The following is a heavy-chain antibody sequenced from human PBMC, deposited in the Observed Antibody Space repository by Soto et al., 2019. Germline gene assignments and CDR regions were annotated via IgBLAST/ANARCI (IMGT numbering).Heavy chain of an antibody. CDR2: INHSGST. D-gene: IGHD6-19*01. CDR3: ARVGGQWLVRYYYYYGMDV. Sequence: SETLSLTCAVYGGSFSGYYWSWIRQPPGKGLEWIGEINHSGSTNYNPSLKSRVTISVDTSKNQFSLKLSSVTAADTAVYYCARVGGQWLVRYYYYYGMDVWGQGTTVTVS. J-gene: IGHJ6*02. V-gene: IGHV4-34*01. CDR1: GGSFSGYY.